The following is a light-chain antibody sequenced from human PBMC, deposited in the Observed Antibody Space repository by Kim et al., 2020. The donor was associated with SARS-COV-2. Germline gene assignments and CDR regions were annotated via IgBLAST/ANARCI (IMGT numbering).Light chain of an antibody. V-gene: IGKV1-39*01. CDR2: AAS. J-gene: IGKJ2*01. CDR1: QTISTY. CDR3: QQSYSTPYT. Sequence: DIQMTQSPSSLSASVGDRLTISCRASQTISTYLNWYHQKPGKAPKLLIYAASSLQGGVPSRFSGSGSGTDFSLTISSLQPEDFGTYYCQQSYSTPYTFGQGTKLEI.